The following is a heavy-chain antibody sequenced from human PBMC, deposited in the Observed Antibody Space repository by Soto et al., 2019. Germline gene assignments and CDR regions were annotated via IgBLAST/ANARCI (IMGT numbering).Heavy chain of an antibody. J-gene: IGHJ6*02. CDR1: GFAFSTYA. V-gene: IGHV3-23*01. Sequence: EVQLLESGGDLEHPGGSLRLSCAASGFAFSTYAMTWVRQAPGKGLEWVSVISGSGGSSYYAASVKGRFTISRDNSKNTLYLQMNGLRAEDTALYYCAKVTKRAAAGRYEYYKYGMDVWGQGTTVTVSS. CDR2: ISGSGGSS. CDR3: AKVTKRAAAGRYEYYKYGMDV. D-gene: IGHD6-13*01.